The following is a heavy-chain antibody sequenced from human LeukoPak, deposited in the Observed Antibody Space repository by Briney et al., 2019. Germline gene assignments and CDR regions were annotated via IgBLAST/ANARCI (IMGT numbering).Heavy chain of an antibody. J-gene: IGHJ4*02. D-gene: IGHD6-13*01. Sequence: SETLSLTCTVSGASISTYYWGWIRQPPGKGLEWIGSIYYSGSTYYNPSLKSRVTISVDTSKNQFSLKLSSVTAADTAVYYCARDGPGIAAAGDLYYFDYWGQGTLVTVSS. CDR2: IYYSGST. CDR3: ARDGPGIAAAGDLYYFDY. CDR1: GASISTYY. V-gene: IGHV4-39*07.